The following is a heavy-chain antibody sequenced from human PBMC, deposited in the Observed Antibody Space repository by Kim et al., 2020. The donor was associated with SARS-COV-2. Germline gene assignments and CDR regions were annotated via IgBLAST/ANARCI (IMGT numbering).Heavy chain of an antibody. D-gene: IGHD2-21*02. CDR3: AKTYNIVVVTAIRR. Sequence: ADSVKGRFTISRDNSKNTLYLQMNSLRAEDTAVYYCAKTYNIVVVTAIRRWGQGTLVTVSS. J-gene: IGHJ4*02. V-gene: IGHV3-23*01.